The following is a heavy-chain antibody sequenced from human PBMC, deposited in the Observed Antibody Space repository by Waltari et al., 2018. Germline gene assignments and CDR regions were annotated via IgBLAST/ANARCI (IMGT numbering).Heavy chain of an antibody. J-gene: IGHJ5*02. D-gene: IGHD1-1*01. CDR3: ASLDWNDKSWFDP. CDR1: GYSFINYA. CDR2: FNAGNGNT. V-gene: IGHV1-3*01. Sequence: QVQLVQSGAEVKKPGPSVKVSCKASGYSFINYAMHWVRQAPGQRLEWMGWFNAGNGNTQYSQKFQGRVTITRDTSASTAYMELSSLKSEDTAVYYCASLDWNDKSWFDPWGQGTLVTVSS.